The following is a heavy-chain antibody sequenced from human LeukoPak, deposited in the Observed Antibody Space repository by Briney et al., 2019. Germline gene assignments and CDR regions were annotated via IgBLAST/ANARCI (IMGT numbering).Heavy chain of an antibody. CDR1: GGSISSGGYS. Sequence: SETLSLTCAVSGGSISSGGYSWSWIRQLPGKGLEWIGYIYHSGSTYYNPSLKSRVTISVDRSKNQFSLKLSSVTAADTAVYYCASPVGATKGYWGQGTLVTVSS. CDR3: ASPVGATKGY. V-gene: IGHV4-30-2*01. CDR2: IYHSGST. D-gene: IGHD1-26*01. J-gene: IGHJ4*02.